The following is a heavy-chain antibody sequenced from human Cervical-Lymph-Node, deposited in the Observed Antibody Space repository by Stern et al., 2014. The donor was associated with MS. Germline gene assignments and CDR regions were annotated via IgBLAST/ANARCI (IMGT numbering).Heavy chain of an antibody. Sequence: VQLVESGGGLVQPGGSLRLSCAASGFTFSSFAMSWVRQAPGKGLEGVSAISGSGVSPYYADPVKGRFPISRDNSKNTLYLQMNSLRAEDTAVYYCAKDEGYSGYDPLDYWGQGTLVTVSS. J-gene: IGHJ4*02. CDR1: GFTFSSFA. CDR3: AKDEGYSGYDPLDY. V-gene: IGHV3-23*04. D-gene: IGHD5-12*01. CDR2: ISGSGVSP.